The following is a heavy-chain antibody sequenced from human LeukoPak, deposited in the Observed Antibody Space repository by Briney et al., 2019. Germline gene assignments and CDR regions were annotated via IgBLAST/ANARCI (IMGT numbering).Heavy chain of an antibody. V-gene: IGHV3-49*04. CDR3: TREHYGDLGPYDY. CDR2: IRSKAYGGTT. CDR1: GFTFSRYA. Sequence: SGGSLRLSCAASGFTFSRYAVSWVRQAPGKGLEWVGFIRSKAYGGTTEYAASVKGRFTISRDDSKSIAYLQMNSLKTEDTAVYYCTREHYGDLGPYDYWGQGTLVTVSS. J-gene: IGHJ4*02. D-gene: IGHD4-17*01.